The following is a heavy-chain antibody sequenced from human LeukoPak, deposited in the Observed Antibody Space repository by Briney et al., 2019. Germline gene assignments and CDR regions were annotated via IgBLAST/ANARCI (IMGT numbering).Heavy chain of an antibody. CDR1: GFSFSSNA. D-gene: IGHD1-1*01. CDR3: ARVSQLGNYFDY. CDR2: VSSNGRST. Sequence: GGSLRLSCSASGFSFSSNAMHWVRQAPGKGLEYVSGVSSNGRSTNYADSVKGRFTISRDNAKNSLYLQMNSLRAEDTAVYYCARVSQLGNYFDYWGQGTLVTVSS. J-gene: IGHJ4*02. V-gene: IGHV3-64*04.